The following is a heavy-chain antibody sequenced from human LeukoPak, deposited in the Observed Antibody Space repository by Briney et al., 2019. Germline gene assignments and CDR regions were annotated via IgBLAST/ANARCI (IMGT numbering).Heavy chain of an antibody. J-gene: IGHJ4*02. D-gene: IGHD3-22*01. CDR1: GGSVSSGSYY. V-gene: IGHV4-61*01. CDR2: IYYSGST. Sequence: NPSETLSLTCTVSGGSVSSGSYYWSWIRQPPGKGLEWIGYIYYSGSTNYNPSLKSRVIISVDTSKNQFSLKLTSVTAADTAVYYCARVVLLEYYDSSGYYFDYWGQGTLVTVSS. CDR3: ARVVLLEYYDSSGYYFDY.